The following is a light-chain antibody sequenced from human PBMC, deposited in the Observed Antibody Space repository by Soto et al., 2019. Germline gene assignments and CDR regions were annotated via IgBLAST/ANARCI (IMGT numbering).Light chain of an antibody. Sequence: DIQMTQSPSTLSPSVGARVTITCRASQSISSWLAWYQQKPGKAPKVLIYKASSLESGVPSRFSGSGSVTEFTLTISSLQPDDFATYYCQQYNTYPWTFGQGTQVEIK. V-gene: IGKV1-5*03. CDR2: KAS. J-gene: IGKJ1*01. CDR1: QSISSW. CDR3: QQYNTYPWT.